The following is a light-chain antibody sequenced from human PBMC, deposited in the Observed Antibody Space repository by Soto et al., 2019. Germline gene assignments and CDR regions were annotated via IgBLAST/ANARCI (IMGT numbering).Light chain of an antibody. CDR2: EVS. J-gene: IGLJ3*02. V-gene: IGLV2-23*02. CDR1: SSDVGSYNL. CDR3: CSYAGSWV. Sequence: QSVLTQPASVSGSPGQSITISCTGTSSDVGSYNLVSWYQQHPGKAPKLMIYEVSKRPSGVSNRFSGSKSGTTASLTISGLQADDEADYYCCSYAGSWVFGGGTKLTVL.